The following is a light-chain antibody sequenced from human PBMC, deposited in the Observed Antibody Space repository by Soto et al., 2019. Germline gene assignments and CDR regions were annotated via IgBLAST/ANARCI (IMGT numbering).Light chain of an antibody. Sequence: EIVLTQSPATLSLSPGERATLSCRASQSVSTYLAWYQQKPGQAPRLLIYDASTRATGIPARFSGSGSGTDFTLTISSLEPEDFAVYDCQQRSNWPPLTFGGGTKVEIK. V-gene: IGKV3-11*01. CDR3: QQRSNWPPLT. J-gene: IGKJ4*01. CDR2: DAS. CDR1: QSVSTY.